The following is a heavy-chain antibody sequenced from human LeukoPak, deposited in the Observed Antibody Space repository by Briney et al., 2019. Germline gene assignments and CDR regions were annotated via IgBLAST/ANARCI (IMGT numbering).Heavy chain of an antibody. CDR3: SRDRGGSYRFDY. V-gene: IGHV3-49*03. CDR2: IRSKAYGGTT. J-gene: IGHJ4*02. Sequence: GGSLRLSCAASGFTFSNSGMHWFRQAPGKGLEWVGFIRSKAYGGTTEYAASVKGRFTISRDDSRSIAYLQMNSLKTEDTAMYYCSRDRGGSYRFDYWGQGTLVTVSS. CDR1: GFTFSNSG. D-gene: IGHD1-26*01.